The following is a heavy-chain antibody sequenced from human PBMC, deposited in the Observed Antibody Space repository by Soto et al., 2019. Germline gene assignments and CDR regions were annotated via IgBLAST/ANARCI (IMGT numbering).Heavy chain of an antibody. Sequence: QVQLVESGGGVVQPGRPLRLPFAALGFTFIFFGMHWVRQAPAKGRDWAAIIWYDGSNAYYADSVRGRFTISRDNSKNTVYLQMNSLRAEDTAVYYCARDKGSSTVVSGISQEGYFDSWGQGTLVTVSS. CDR3: ARDKGSSTVVSGISQEGYFDS. CDR1: GFTFIFFG. J-gene: IGHJ4*02. V-gene: IGHV3-33*01. D-gene: IGHD6-19*01. CDR2: IWYDGSNA.